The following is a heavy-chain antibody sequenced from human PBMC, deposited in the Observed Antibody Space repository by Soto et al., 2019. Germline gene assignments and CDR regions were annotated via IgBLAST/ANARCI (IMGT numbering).Heavy chain of an antibody. D-gene: IGHD6-13*01. V-gene: IGHV4-59*01. Sequence: SETLSLTCTVSGGSISDYYWSWIRQPPGKGLEWIGYIYYSGSTNYNPSLKSRVTISVDTSKNQFSLKLSSVTAADTAVYYCARDLFYSSRGHFGVWGQGALVTVS. CDR3: ARDLFYSSRGHFGV. CDR2: IYYSGST. CDR1: GGSISDYY. J-gene: IGHJ4*02.